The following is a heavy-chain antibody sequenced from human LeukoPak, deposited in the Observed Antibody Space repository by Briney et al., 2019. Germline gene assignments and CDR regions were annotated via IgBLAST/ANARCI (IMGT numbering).Heavy chain of an antibody. J-gene: IGHJ5*02. V-gene: IGHV1-2*02. D-gene: IGHD1-14*01. CDR3: ARSRRVAGTYPTYNWFDP. CDR1: GYTFTGYY. CDR2: INPNSGGT. Sequence: ASVKVSCKASGYTFTGYYMHWVRQAPGQGLEWMGWINPNSGGTNYAQKFQGRVTMTRDTSISTAYMELSRLRSDDTAVYYCARSRRVAGTYPTYNWFDPWGQGTLVTVSS.